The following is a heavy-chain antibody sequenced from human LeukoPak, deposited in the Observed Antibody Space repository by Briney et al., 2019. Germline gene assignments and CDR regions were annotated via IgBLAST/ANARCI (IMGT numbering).Heavy chain of an antibody. V-gene: IGHV4-34*01. CDR3: ATLSPDSSSRFDY. CDR1: GGSFSGYY. Sequence: PSETLSLTCAVYGGSFSGYYWSWIRQPPGKGLEWIGEINHSGSTNYNPSLKSRVTISVDTSKNQFSLKLSSVTAADTAVYSCATLSPDSSSRFDYWGQGTLVTVSS. D-gene: IGHD6-6*01. CDR2: INHSGST. J-gene: IGHJ4*02.